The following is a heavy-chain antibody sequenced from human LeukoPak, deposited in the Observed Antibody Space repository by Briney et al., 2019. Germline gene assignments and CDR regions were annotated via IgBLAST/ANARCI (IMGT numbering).Heavy chain of an antibody. Sequence: GSLRLSCAASEFTFSNYKMNWVRQAPGKGLEWVASISSSSIYIYYADSVKGRFTISRDNDKKSLYLQMNSLRAEDTAVYYCERESSGRRVQTFDYWGQGTLVTVSS. CDR3: ERESSGRRVQTFDY. V-gene: IGHV3-21*01. J-gene: IGHJ4*02. CDR2: ISSSSIYI. D-gene: IGHD1-1*01. CDR1: EFTFSNYK.